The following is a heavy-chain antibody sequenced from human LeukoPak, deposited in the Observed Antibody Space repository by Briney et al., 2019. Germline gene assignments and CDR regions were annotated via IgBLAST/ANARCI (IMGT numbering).Heavy chain of an antibody. CDR2: TFYSGST. J-gene: IGHJ5*02. CDR1: GGSISSHY. Sequence: SETLSLTCTVSGGSISSHYWSWIRQPPGKGLEWIGYTFYSGSTNYNPSLKSRVTISVDTSKNQFSLKLTSVTAADTAVYYCARDSSYCRGGTCYGAWFDPWGQGTLVTVSS. V-gene: IGHV4-59*11. D-gene: IGHD2-15*01. CDR3: ARDSSYCRGGTCYGAWFDP.